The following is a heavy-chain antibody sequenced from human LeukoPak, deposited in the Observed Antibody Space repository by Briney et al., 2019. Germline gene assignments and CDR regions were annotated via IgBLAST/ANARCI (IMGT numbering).Heavy chain of an antibody. CDR1: GFSFDDYA. D-gene: IGHD2-8*02. V-gene: IGHV3-9*01. Sequence: GGSLRLSCAASGFSFDDYAMYWVRQAPGKGLEWVSSIDWNSGTIGCADSVKGRFTISRDNAKNSLYLQMNSLRVDDTALYYCGRGRGVYFYYYGMDVWGQGTTVIVSS. CDR2: IDWNSGTI. J-gene: IGHJ6*02. CDR3: GRGRGVYFYYYGMDV.